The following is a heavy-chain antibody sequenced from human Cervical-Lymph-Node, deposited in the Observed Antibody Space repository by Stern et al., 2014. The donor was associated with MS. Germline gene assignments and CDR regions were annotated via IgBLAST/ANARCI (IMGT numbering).Heavy chain of an antibody. D-gene: IGHD1-26*01. Sequence: VQTGESGAEVKKPGSSVKVSCKASGGTFSRYAISWVRQAPGQGLEWMGGIIPIFGTANYARKFTGIVTITQEESTSTAYTWIGSLRSEDTAVYYCARGELKEGLVRGMDVWGQGTTVTVSS. V-gene: IGHV1-69*01. J-gene: IGHJ6*02. CDR1: GGTFSRYA. CDR3: ARGELKEGLVRGMDV. CDR2: IIPIFGTA.